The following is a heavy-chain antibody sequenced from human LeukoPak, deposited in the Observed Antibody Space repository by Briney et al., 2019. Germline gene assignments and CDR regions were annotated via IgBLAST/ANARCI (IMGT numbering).Heavy chain of an antibody. D-gene: IGHD3-3*01. J-gene: IGHJ4*02. CDR2: ISGSGGST. CDR3: AKDWLITIFGVVTSPFDY. CDR1: GFTFDDYG. V-gene: IGHV3-23*01. Sequence: GGSLRLSCAASGFTFDDYGMSWVRQAPGKGLEWVSAISGSGGSTYYADSVKGRFTISRDNSKNTLYLQMNSLRAEDTAVYYCAKDWLITIFGVVTSPFDYWGQGTLVTVSS.